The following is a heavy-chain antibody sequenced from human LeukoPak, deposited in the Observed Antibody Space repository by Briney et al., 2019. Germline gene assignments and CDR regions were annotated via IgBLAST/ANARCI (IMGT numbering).Heavy chain of an antibody. CDR2: ICYDGSNK. J-gene: IGHJ4*02. CDR1: GFTFSSYG. Sequence: PGRSLRLSCAASGFTFSSYGMHWVRQAPGKGLEWIAVICYDGSNKYYADSVSGGSTVASDNSKNTVYLQMDRLRAEDTAAYYSAKDSTGIWFGAWVLLSWGQGTLVTVSS. D-gene: IGHD3-10*01. V-gene: IGHV3-33*06. CDR3: AKDSTGIWFGAWVLLS.